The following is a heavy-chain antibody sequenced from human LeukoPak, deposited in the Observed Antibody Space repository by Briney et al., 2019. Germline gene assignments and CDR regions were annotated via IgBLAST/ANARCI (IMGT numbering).Heavy chain of an antibody. V-gene: IGHV4-34*01. J-gene: IGHJ4*02. CDR2: INHSVST. D-gene: IGHD3-16*01. Sequence: SETLSLTCAVHGGSFSGYYGSWIRQPPGKGLEWGGEINHSVSTNYNPCLKSRVTISVDTSKNQYSLKLSSVTAADMAAYYCARSGGGLLEYCGQGNLVTVSS. CDR1: GGSFSGYY. CDR3: ARSGGGLLEY.